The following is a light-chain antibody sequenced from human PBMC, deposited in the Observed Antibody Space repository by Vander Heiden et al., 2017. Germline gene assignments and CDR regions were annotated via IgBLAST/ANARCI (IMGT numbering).Light chain of an antibody. CDR1: QTSINY. CDR2: GVS. J-gene: IGKJ2*01. Sequence: DIHLTQSPSSLSASVGDGVTISCRSSQTSINYLNWYQQKPGKAPKLLIFGVSNLDIGVPSRFSGSGSGTDFTLTISSVQPEDIATYYCQHSDRTPNTFGQGTKLEIK. V-gene: IGKV1-39*01. CDR3: QHSDRTPNT.